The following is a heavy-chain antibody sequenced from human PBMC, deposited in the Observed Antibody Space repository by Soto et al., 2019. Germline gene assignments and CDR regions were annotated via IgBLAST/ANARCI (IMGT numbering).Heavy chain of an antibody. CDR2: ISSRSTYI. CDR1: GFTFSDDA. J-gene: IGHJ4*02. D-gene: IGHD2-21*01. Sequence: EVHLVESGGGLVKPGGSLRLSCAASGFTFSDDAMNWVRQAPGKGLEWVSSISSRSTYIYYADSLKGRFTISRDNAKNSLYLHMTSLGSEDTAFYYCAKIVTRHSLVPVFDQWGQGALVTVSS. CDR3: AKIVTRHSLVPVFDQ. V-gene: IGHV3-21*04.